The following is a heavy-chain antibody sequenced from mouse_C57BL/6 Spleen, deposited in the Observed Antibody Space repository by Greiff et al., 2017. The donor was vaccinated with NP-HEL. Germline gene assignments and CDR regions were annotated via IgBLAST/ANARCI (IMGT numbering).Heavy chain of an antibody. CDR3: ARAYYSTPYYFDY. CDR2: ISDGGSYT. Sequence: EVKLQESGGGLVKPGGSLKLSCAASGFTFSSYAMSWVRQTPEKRLEWVATISDGGSYTYYPDNVKGRFTISRDNAKNNLYLQMSHLKSEDTAMYYCARAYYSTPYYFDYWGQGTTLTVSS. J-gene: IGHJ2*01. D-gene: IGHD2-5*01. CDR1: GFTFSSYA. V-gene: IGHV5-4*03.